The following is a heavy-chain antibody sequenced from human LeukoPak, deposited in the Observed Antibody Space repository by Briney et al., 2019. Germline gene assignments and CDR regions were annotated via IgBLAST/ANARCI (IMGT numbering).Heavy chain of an antibody. Sequence: GASVKVSCKASGYTFTSYGISWVRQAPGQGLEWMRIINPSGGSTSYAQKFQGRVTMTRDMSTSTVYMELSSLRSEDTAVYYCARDQDLTPYNWFDPWGQGTLVTVSS. CDR1: GYTFTSYG. V-gene: IGHV1-46*01. CDR3: ARDQDLTPYNWFDP. J-gene: IGHJ5*02. D-gene: IGHD3-9*01. CDR2: INPSGGST.